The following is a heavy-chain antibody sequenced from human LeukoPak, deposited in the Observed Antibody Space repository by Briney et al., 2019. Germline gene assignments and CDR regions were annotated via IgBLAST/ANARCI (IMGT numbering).Heavy chain of an antibody. CDR2: IYIGGNT. CDR3: ARTSGLRFSGFDY. V-gene: IGHV3-53*01. Sequence: GGSLRLSCAASGFTVNNNYMSWVRQAPGKGLEWVSVIYIGGNTYYADSVKGRFTISRDNSKNTLYLQMNSLRAEDTAVYYCARTSGLRFSGFDYWGQGILVTVSS. D-gene: IGHD2-15*01. CDR1: GFTVNNNY. J-gene: IGHJ4*02.